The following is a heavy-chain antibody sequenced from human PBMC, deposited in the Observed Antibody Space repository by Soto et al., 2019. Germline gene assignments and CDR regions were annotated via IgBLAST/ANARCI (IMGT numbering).Heavy chain of an antibody. CDR1: GGTFSSYA. J-gene: IGHJ5*01. V-gene: IGHV1-69*13. CDR3: ARFGDYCDVHDP. D-gene: IGHD4-17*01. CDR2: IIPIFGTA. Sequence: SVKVSCKASGGTFSSYAISWVRQAPGQGLEWMGGIIPIFGTANYAQKFQGRVTITADESTSTAYMELSSLRSEDTAVYYCARFGDYCDVHDPWGRGSLVPVSS.